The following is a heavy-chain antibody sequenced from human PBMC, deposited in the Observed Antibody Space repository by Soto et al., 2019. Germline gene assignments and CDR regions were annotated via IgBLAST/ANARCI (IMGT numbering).Heavy chain of an antibody. V-gene: IGHV4-30-4*01. CDR3: AGASGYSYGYLGY. CDR2: IYYSGNT. J-gene: IGHJ4*02. CDR1: GDSIRSGEYY. D-gene: IGHD5-18*01. Sequence: PSATLSLTCTVSGDSIRSGEYYWSWIRQPPGTGLEWIGYIYYSGNTDYNPSLKSRLTISVDTSRNQFSLKLTSVTAADTAVYYCAGASGYSYGYLGYWGQGTLVTVS.